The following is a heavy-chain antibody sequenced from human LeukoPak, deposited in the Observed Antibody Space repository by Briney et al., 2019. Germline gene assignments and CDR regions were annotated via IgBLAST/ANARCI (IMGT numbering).Heavy chain of an antibody. Sequence: SETLSLTCTVSGGSISSYYWSWIRQPPGKGLEWIGYIYYSGSTNYNPSLKSRVTISVDTSKNQFSLKLSSVTAADTAVYYCASGLVAAAGTPDYWGQGTLVTVSS. V-gene: IGHV4-59*01. CDR2: IYYSGST. D-gene: IGHD6-13*01. CDR3: ASGLVAAAGTPDY. J-gene: IGHJ4*02. CDR1: GGSISSYY.